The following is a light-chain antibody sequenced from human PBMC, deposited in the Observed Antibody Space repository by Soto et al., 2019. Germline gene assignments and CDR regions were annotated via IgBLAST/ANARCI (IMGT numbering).Light chain of an antibody. J-gene: IGKJ5*01. V-gene: IGKV1-12*01. CDR1: QDVGKW. CDR3: QQANRFPIT. Sequence: NQSRHPRPSVPASEGDRVTMTCRASQDVGKWLAWYQQKPGKAPTLLIHGASSLQSGVPPRYSGSGYGTDFTLTISSLQSEYFATYYCQQANRFPITFGQGTRLEIK. CDR2: GAS.